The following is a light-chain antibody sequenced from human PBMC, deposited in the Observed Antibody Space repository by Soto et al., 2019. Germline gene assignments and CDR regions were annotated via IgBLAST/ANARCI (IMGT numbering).Light chain of an antibody. CDR2: EVS. CDR3: CSNAGDNTYV. J-gene: IGLJ1*01. V-gene: IGLV2-23*02. CDR1: SSDVGSYNL. Sequence: QAVLTQPDSVCGSPGQSMTISCIGTSSDVGSYNLVSWYQQHPGKAPKVIISEVSERPSGVSNRFSGSKSGNTASLTISGLQAEDEADYSCCSNAGDNTYVFGSGTKVTVL.